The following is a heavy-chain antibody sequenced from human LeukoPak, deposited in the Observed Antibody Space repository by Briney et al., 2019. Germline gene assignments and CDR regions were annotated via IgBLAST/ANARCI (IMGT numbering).Heavy chain of an antibody. V-gene: IGHV3-21*01. D-gene: IGHD3-10*01. CDR1: GFTFSSYS. CDR3: ARDPGDGSGSTVLMAGWFDP. Sequence: TGGSLRLSCAASGFTFSSYSMNWVRQAPGKGLERVSSISSSSSYIYYADSVKGRFTISRDNAKNSLYLQMNSLRAEDTAVYYCARDPGDGSGSTVLMAGWFDPWGQGTLVTVSS. J-gene: IGHJ5*02. CDR2: ISSSSSYI.